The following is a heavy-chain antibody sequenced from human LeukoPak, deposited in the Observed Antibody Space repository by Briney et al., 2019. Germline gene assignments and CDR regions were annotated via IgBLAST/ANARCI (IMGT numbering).Heavy chain of an antibody. D-gene: IGHD6-19*01. CDR1: GFTFSNYW. V-gene: IGHV3-7*05. J-gene: IGHJ4*02. CDR2: IKMDASEI. Sequence: QTGGSLRLSCASSGFTFSNYWMSWVRQAPGRGLEWVTNIKMDASEIYYVDSVKGRFTISRDNARNSLFLQMNSLRVEDTAVYYCARGVLYSNGWYMRGYFDYWGQGALVTVSS. CDR3: ARGVLYSNGWYMRGYFDY.